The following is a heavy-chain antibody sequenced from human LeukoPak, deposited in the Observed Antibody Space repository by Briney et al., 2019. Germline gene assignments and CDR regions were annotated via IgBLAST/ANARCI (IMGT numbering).Heavy chain of an antibody. J-gene: IGHJ4*02. CDR3: ASRKLGNDY. Sequence: SETLSLTCTISGGSVSDYYWSWIRQSPGKGLEWIGYIYHTGGTSYSPSLKSRVTVSADTSQNQFSLKLSSVTAADTAVYYCASRKLGNDYWGQGTLVTVSS. V-gene: IGHV4-59*02. D-gene: IGHD7-27*01. CDR1: GGSVSDYY. CDR2: IYHTGGT.